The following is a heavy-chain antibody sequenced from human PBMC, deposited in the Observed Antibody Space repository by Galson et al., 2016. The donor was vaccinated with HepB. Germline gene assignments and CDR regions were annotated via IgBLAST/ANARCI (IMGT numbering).Heavy chain of an antibody. D-gene: IGHD5-12*01. CDR1: GFSFNIYR. Sequence: SLRLSCAASGFSFNIYRMNWVRQAPGKGLEWVANIKQDGSEKYYVDSVKGRFTISRDNAQNSLYLQMNNLRAEDAAVYYCARELATDAFEIWGQGTMVTVSS. V-gene: IGHV3-7*03. J-gene: IGHJ3*02. CDR3: ARELATDAFEI. CDR2: IKQDGSEK.